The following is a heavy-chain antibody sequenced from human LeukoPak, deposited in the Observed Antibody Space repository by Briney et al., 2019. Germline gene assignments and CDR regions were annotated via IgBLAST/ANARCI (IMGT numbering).Heavy chain of an antibody. J-gene: IGHJ6*02. V-gene: IGHV5-51*01. Sequence: GESLKISCKGSGYSFTSYWIGWVRQMPGKGLEWMGIIYPGDSDTRYSPSFQGQVTISADKSISTAYLQWSSLKASDTAMYYCATSYCGGDCYSYYYGMDVWGQGITVTVSS. CDR2: IYPGDSDT. CDR1: GYSFTSYW. CDR3: ATSYCGGDCYSYYYGMDV. D-gene: IGHD2-21*02.